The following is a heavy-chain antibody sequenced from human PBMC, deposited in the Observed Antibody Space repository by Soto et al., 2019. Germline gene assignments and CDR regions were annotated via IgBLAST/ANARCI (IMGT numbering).Heavy chain of an antibody. CDR2: INAGNGNT. Sequence: QVQLVQSGAEVKKPWASVKVSCKASGYTFTSYAMHWVRQAPGQRLEWMGWINAGNGNTKYSQKFQGRVTITRDTSASTADMELSSLRSEDTAVYYCARVPGYSIGDLWGRGTLVTVSS. V-gene: IGHV1-3*01. CDR3: ARVPGYSIGDL. D-gene: IGHD2-21*01. J-gene: IGHJ2*01. CDR1: GYTFTSYA.